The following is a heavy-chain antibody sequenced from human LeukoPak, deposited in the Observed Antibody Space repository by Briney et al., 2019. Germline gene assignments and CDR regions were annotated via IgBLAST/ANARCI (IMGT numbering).Heavy chain of an antibody. CDR3: ARGDLQGYYYPLYYYYYMDV. Sequence: PSETLSLTCTVSGGSISSSSYYWGWIRQPPGKGLEWIGSIYYSGSTYYNPSLKSRVTISVDTSKNQFSLKLSSVTAADTAVYYCARGDLQGYYYPLYYYYYMDVWGKGTTVTVSS. CDR1: GGSISSSSYY. V-gene: IGHV4-39*07. D-gene: IGHD3-22*01. J-gene: IGHJ6*03. CDR2: IYYSGST.